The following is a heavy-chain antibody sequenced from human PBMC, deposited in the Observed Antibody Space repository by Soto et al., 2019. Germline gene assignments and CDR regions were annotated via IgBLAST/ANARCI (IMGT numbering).Heavy chain of an antibody. CDR2: INHSGST. V-gene: IGHV4-34*01. J-gene: IGHJ6*03. CDR1: GGSFSGYY. D-gene: IGHD3-3*01. Sequence: SETLSLTCAVYGGSFSGYYWSWIRQPPGKGLEWIGEINHSGSTNYNPSLKSRVTISVDTSKNQFSLKLSSVTAADTAVYYCARGESGGATIFGVVSYYMDVWGKGTTVTVSS. CDR3: ARGESGGATIFGVVSYYMDV.